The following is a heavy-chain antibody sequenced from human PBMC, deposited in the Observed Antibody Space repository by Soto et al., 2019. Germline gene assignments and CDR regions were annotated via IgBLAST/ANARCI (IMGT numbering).Heavy chain of an antibody. J-gene: IGHJ3*02. D-gene: IGHD1-20*01. CDR2: IDPSDSYT. CDR3: ASITDNWKTRDFDAFDI. CDR1: GYIFTSYW. Sequence: GESLKISCKGSGYIFTSYWISWVRQMPGKGLEWMGRIDPSDSYTNYSPSFQGHVTISADKSISTAYLQWSSLKASDTAMSSCASITDNWKTRDFDAFDIWGQGTMVTVSS. V-gene: IGHV5-10-1*01.